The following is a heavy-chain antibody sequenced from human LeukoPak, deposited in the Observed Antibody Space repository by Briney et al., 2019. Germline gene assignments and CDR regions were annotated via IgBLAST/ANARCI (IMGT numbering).Heavy chain of an antibody. V-gene: IGHV3-48*02. CDR1: GFTFSSYG. J-gene: IGHJ4*02. CDR2: ISTTSSTI. D-gene: IGHD6-19*01. CDR3: ARGKEKWLDHFDY. Sequence: GGSLRLSCAASGFTFSSYGMNWVRQAPGKGLEWVSYISTTSSTIYYADSVRGRFTMSRDNAKNSLYLQMDSLRDEDTAVYYCARGKEKWLDHFDYWGQGSLVTISS.